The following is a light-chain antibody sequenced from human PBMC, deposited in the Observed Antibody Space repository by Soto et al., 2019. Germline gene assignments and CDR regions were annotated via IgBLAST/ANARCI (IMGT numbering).Light chain of an antibody. CDR3: QQYNKWPLT. Sequence: EIVMTQSPATLSVSPGERVSLSCRASQSVSSNLAWYQQKPGQAPRLLIYGASTRATGIPARFSGSGSGTEFTLIISSLQSEDSAIYYCQQYNKWPLTFGGGTKVEIK. J-gene: IGKJ4*01. CDR1: QSVSSN. CDR2: GAS. V-gene: IGKV3-15*01.